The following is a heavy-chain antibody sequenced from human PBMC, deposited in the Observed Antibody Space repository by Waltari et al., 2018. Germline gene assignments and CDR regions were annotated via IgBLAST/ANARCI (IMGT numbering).Heavy chain of an antibody. CDR2: IKQDGSEK. CDR1: GFTFSSYW. D-gene: IGHD1-26*01. V-gene: IGHV3-7*01. J-gene: IGHJ4*02. Sequence: EVQLVESGGGLVQPGGSLRLSCAASGFTFSSYWMGWVRQAPGKGLEWVANIKQDGSEKYYVDSVKGRFTISRDNAKNSLYLQMNSLRAEDTAVYYCARVRGGSYPYYFDYWGQGTLVTVSS. CDR3: ARVRGGSYPYYFDY.